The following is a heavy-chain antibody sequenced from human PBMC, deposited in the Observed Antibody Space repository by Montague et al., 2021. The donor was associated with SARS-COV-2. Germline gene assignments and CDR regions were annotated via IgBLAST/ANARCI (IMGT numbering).Heavy chain of an antibody. CDR1: GDSVSSNRAA. D-gene: IGHD4-11*01. V-gene: IGHV6-1*01. CDR2: TYYRSKWYN. J-gene: IGHJ4*02. CDR3: ARWDPQTLTVISLRGKSANDY. Sequence: CAISGDSVSSNRAAWNWIRQSPSRGLEWLGRTYYRSKWYNDYAVSVKSQITINPDTSKDQFSLKLRSVTAADTAVYYCARWDPQTLTVISLRGKSANDYWGQGTLVTVSS.